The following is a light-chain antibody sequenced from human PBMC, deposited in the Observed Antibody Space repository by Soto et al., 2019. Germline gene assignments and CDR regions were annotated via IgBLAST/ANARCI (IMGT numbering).Light chain of an antibody. CDR2: AAS. J-gene: IGKJ1*01. Sequence: IRMTNCPSSVSATNKDRGTISCLMSHAIGSYLGWYQQKPGKAPELLIYAASNLQRGVPSRFSGSGSGTDFTLTITSLQPDDFAAYYCHQRHSFPRAFGHGSKV. CDR1: HAIGSY. CDR3: HQRHSFPRA. V-gene: IGKV1D-8*01.